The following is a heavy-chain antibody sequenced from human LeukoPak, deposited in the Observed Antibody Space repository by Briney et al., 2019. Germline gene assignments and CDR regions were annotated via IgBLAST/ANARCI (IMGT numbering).Heavy chain of an antibody. CDR2: INHSGST. Sequence: SAPLSLTCAASGGSISCGNYCWSRLRQPPRKGLQPIGEINHSGSTNNNPYLKSRVTISVDTSKNQFSLKLSSVTAADTAVYYCERGVQLGNYFDYWGQGTLVTVSS. V-gene: IGHV4-4*02. CDR3: ERGVQLGNYFDY. J-gene: IGHJ4*02. D-gene: IGHD1-1*01. CDR1: GGSISCGNYC.